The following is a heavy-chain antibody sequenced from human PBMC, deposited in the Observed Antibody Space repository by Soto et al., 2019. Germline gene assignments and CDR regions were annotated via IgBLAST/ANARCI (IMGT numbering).Heavy chain of an antibody. J-gene: IGHJ6*02. Sequence: SETLSLTCTVSGVSISSSSYYWGWIRQPPGKGLEWIGSIYYSGSTYYNPSLKSRVTISVDKSKNQFSLKLSSVTAADTAVYYCARRRSLGGSYYDYYYGMDVWGQGTTVT. CDR3: ARRRSLGGSYYDYYYGMDV. CDR2: IYYSGST. D-gene: IGHD1-26*01. CDR1: GVSISSSSYY. V-gene: IGHV4-39*07.